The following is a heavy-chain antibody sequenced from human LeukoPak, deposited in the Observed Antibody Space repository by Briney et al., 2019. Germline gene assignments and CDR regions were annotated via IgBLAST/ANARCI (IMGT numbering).Heavy chain of an antibody. CDR2: IIPIFGTA. V-gene: IGHV1-69*05. CDR3: ARERDGYNYGVDY. J-gene: IGHJ4*02. D-gene: IGHD5-24*01. Sequence: LVKVSCKASGGTFSSYAISWVRQAPGQGLEWMGRIIPIFGTANYAQKFPGRVTITTDESTSTAYMELSSLRSEDTAVYYCARERDGYNYGVDYWGQGTLVTVSS. CDR1: GGTFSSYA.